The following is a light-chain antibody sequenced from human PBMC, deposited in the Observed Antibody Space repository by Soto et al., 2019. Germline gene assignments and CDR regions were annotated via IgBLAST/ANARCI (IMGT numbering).Light chain of an antibody. CDR3: QQYGSSRT. Sequence: EIVLTQSPGTLSLSAGERATLSCRASQSVSSSHLAWYQQKPGQAPRLLIYGASSRATGIPDRFSGSGSGTDFTLTISRLEPEDFAVYYCQQYGSSRTFGQGTKVEIK. CDR2: GAS. V-gene: IGKV3-20*01. J-gene: IGKJ1*01. CDR1: QSVSSSH.